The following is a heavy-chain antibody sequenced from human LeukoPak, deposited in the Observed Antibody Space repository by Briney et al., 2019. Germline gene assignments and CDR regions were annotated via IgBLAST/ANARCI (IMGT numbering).Heavy chain of an antibody. CDR3: AKGAIIVAQTYDY. D-gene: IGHD3-22*01. CDR1: GFTFSNYA. J-gene: IGHJ4*02. V-gene: IGHV3-23*01. Sequence: GGSLRLSCAASGFTFSNYAMSWVRQAPGKGLEWVSAISGGGSNTYYADSVQGRFTISRDNSKNTLYLQMNSLRAEDTAVYYCAKGAIIVAQTYDYWGQGTLVTVSS. CDR2: ISGGGSNT.